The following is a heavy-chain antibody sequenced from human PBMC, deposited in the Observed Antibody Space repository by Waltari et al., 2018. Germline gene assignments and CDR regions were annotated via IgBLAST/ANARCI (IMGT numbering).Heavy chain of an antibody. Sequence: QVQLVESGGGVVQPGRSLRLSCAASGFTFSSYGMHWVRQAPGKGLEWVAVIWYDGSNKYYADSVKGRFTISRDNSKNTLYLQMNSLRAEDTAMYYCAKDLSGGSDYWGQGTLVTVSS. D-gene: IGHD2-15*01. CDR3: AKDLSGGSDY. CDR2: IWYDGSNK. CDR1: GFTFSSYG. J-gene: IGHJ4*02. V-gene: IGHV3-30*18.